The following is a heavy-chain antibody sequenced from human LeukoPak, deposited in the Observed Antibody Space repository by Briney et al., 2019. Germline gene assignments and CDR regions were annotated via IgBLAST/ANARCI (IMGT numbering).Heavy chain of an antibody. J-gene: IGHJ3*02. D-gene: IGHD4-23*01. CDR1: GGSISSYY. CDR3: ARDYGGNGDDAFDI. CDR2: IYYSGST. V-gene: IGHV4-59*06. Sequence: SETLSLTCTVSGGSISSYYWSWIRQHPGKGLEWIGYIYYSGSTYYNPSLKSRVTISVDTSKNQFSLKLSSVTAADTAVYYCARDYGGNGDDAFDIWGQGTMVTVSS.